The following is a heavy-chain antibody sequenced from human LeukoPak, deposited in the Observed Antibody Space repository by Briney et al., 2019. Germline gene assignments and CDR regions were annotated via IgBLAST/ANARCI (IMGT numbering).Heavy chain of an antibody. V-gene: IGHV4-59*08. Sequence: PSETLSLTCTVSVGTLNSFYWTWIRQPPGKGLDYMGYVYYTGSTKYNPSLKSRVTISEDTSNNQFSLKLNSVTAADTAVYYCARWNAVTTSIDYWGQGILVAVSS. CDR2: VYYTGST. CDR3: ARWNAVTTSIDY. CDR1: VGTLNSFY. D-gene: IGHD4-17*01. J-gene: IGHJ4*02.